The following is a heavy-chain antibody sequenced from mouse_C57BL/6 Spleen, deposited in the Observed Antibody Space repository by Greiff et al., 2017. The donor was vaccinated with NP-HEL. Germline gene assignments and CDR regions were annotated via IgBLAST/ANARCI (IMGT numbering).Heavy chain of an antibody. CDR2: ISSGSSTI. V-gene: IGHV5-17*01. J-gene: IGHJ2*01. Sequence: EVHLVESGGGLVKPGGSLKLSCAASGFTFSDYGMHWVRQAPEKGLEWVAYISSGSSTIYYADTVKGRFTISRDNAKNTLFLQMTSLRSEDTAMYYCARPGVRLGPYFDYWGQGTTLTVSS. D-gene: IGHD4-1*01. CDR3: ARPGVRLGPYFDY. CDR1: GFTFSDYG.